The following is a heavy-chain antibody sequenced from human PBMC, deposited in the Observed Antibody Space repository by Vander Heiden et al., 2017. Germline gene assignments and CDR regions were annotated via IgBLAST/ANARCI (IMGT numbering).Heavy chain of an antibody. D-gene: IGHD3-10*01. Sequence: QVQLVESGGGVVQPGRSLRLSCAASGLTFSGYAMHWVRQAPGKGLEWVAVISYDGSNKYYADSVKGRFTISRDNSKNTLYLQMNSLRAEDTAVYYCASGTMVRGVIRWFDPWGQGTLVTVSS. V-gene: IGHV3-30*01. CDR1: GLTFSGYA. CDR3: ASGTMVRGVIRWFDP. J-gene: IGHJ5*02. CDR2: ISYDGSNK.